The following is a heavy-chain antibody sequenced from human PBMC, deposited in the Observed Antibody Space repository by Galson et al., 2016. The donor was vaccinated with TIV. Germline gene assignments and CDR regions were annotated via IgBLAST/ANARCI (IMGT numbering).Heavy chain of an antibody. CDR1: GDTFNSYG. V-gene: IGHV1-69*06. CDR3: ARVVLAYSNYDGYDHGMDV. J-gene: IGHJ6*02. D-gene: IGHD4-11*01. Sequence: SVKVSCKASGDTFNSYGIAWVRQAPGQGLEWMGGIIPMIGTPKYAQKFQGRVTITADKSTSTAYMELSSLRSEDTARYYCARVVLAYSNYDGYDHGMDVWGQGTTVTVSS. CDR2: IIPMIGTP.